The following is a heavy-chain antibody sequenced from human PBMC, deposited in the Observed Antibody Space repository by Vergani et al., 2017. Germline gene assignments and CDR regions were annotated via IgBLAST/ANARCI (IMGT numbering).Heavy chain of an antibody. CDR3: ARDVRGAY. CDR2: ISSSSSTI. V-gene: IGHV3-48*01. D-gene: IGHD3-10*02. Sequence: VQLVESGGGVVQPGGSLRLSCIASGFTFRIYGMHWVRQAPGKGLEWVSYISSSSSTIYYADSVKGRFTISRDNAKNSLYLQMNSLRAEDTAVYYCARDVRGAYWGQGTLVTVSS. J-gene: IGHJ4*02. CDR1: GFTFRIYG.